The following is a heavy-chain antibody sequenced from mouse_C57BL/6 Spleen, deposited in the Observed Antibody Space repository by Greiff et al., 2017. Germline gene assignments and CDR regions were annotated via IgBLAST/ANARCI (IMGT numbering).Heavy chain of an antibody. CDR3: ARRDPGVYFDY. J-gene: IGHJ2*01. V-gene: IGHV1-54*01. CDR1: GYAFTNYL. CDR2: INPGSGGT. Sequence: QVQLQQSGAELVRPGTSVKVSCKASGYAFTNYLIEWVKQRPGQGLEWIGVINPGSGGTNYNEKFKGKATLTADKSSSTAYMQLSSLTSEDSAVYFCARRDPGVYFDYWGQGTTLTVSS.